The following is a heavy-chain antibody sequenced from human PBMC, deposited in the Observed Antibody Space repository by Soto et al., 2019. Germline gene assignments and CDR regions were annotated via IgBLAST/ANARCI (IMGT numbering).Heavy chain of an antibody. V-gene: IGHV1-3*01. Sequence: AXSVKVSCEASGYTFASYAMHWVRQAPGQRLEWMGWINAGNGNTKYSQKFQGRVTITRDTSASTAYMELSSLRSEDTAVYYCARLRQLVHYFDYWGQGTLVTVYS. D-gene: IGHD6-6*01. J-gene: IGHJ4*02. CDR1: GYTFASYA. CDR3: ARLRQLVHYFDY. CDR2: INAGNGNT.